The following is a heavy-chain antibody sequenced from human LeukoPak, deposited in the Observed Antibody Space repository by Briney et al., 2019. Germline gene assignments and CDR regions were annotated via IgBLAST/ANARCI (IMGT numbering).Heavy chain of an antibody. CDR3: ARGRGYLDSSGLTFDC. CDR1: GFTFTTYG. D-gene: IGHD3-22*01. Sequence: PGTSLRLSCAASGFTFTTYGMHWVRQAPGEGLEWVASISYDGRRTTYADSVKGRFTISRDYPKNTLFVQLNDLRVEDTAVYYCARGRGYLDSSGLTFDCWGQGTLVTVSS. V-gene: IGHV3-30*12. J-gene: IGHJ4*02. CDR2: ISYDGRRT.